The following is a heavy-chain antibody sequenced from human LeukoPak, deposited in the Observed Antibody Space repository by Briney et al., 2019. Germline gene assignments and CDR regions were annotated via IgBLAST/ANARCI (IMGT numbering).Heavy chain of an antibody. CDR2: ISDGGSNK. V-gene: IGHV3-30*04. CDR3: ARDLRHPDGSTIS. CDR1: GFTFSIYA. J-gene: IGHJ4*02. Sequence: PGRSLRLSCAASGFTFSIYALHWVRQAPGKGLEGVAVISDGGSNKLYADSVKGRFTISRDNSKNTLYLQSNSMRAADTAVYYCARDLRHPDGSTISWGQGSLVTVSS. D-gene: IGHD5-24*01.